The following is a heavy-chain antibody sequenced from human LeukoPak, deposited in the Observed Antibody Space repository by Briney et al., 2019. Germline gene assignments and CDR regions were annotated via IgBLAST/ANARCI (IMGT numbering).Heavy chain of an antibody. Sequence: PSETLSLTCTVSGGSISSYYWSWIRQPPGKGLEWIGYIYYSGSTNYNPSLKSRVTISVDTSKNQFSLKLSSVTAADTAVYYCARLTYSSGWYKGDAFDIWGQGTMVIVSS. CDR2: IYYSGST. CDR3: ARLTYSSGWYKGDAFDI. J-gene: IGHJ3*02. CDR1: GGSISSYY. D-gene: IGHD6-19*01. V-gene: IGHV4-59*01.